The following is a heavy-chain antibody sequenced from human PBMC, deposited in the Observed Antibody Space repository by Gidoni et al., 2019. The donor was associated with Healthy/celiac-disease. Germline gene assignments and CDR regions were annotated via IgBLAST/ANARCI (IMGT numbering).Heavy chain of an antibody. CDR3: ARDSSGSYYGDAFDI. CDR2: ISSSSSYI. V-gene: IGHV3-21*01. CDR1: GFTFSSYS. D-gene: IGHD1-26*01. Sequence: EVQLVESGGGLVKPGGSLRLSCAASGFTFSSYSMNWVRQAQGKGLEWVSSISSSSSYIYYADSVKGRFTISRDNAKNSLYLQMNSLRAEDTAVYYCARDSSGSYYGDAFDIWGQGTMVTVSS. J-gene: IGHJ3*02.